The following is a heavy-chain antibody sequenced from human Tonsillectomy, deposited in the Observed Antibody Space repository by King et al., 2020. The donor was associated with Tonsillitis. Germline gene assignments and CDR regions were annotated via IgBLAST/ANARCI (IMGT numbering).Heavy chain of an antibody. V-gene: IGHV3-23*04. CDR3: AREGIGVVLASIDYYMDV. D-gene: IGHD2-15*01. Sequence: VQLVESGGGLVQPGGSLRLSCAASGFTFDNYAMSWVRQAPGKGLEWVSTISRSGGSTYYADSVKGRFTISGDNSKNTLFLQMNSLRGEDTAVYYCAREGIGVVLASIDYYMDVWGKGTTVTVSS. J-gene: IGHJ6*03. CDR1: GFTFDNYA. CDR2: ISRSGGST.